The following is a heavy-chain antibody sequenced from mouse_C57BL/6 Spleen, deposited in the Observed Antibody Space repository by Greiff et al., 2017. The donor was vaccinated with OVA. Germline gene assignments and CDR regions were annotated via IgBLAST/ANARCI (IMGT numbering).Heavy chain of an antibody. Sequence: VQLQQPGTELVKPGASVKLSCKASGYTFTSYWMHWVKQRPGQGLEWIGNINPSNGGTNYNEKFKSKATLTVDKSSSTAYMQLSSLTSEDSAVYYCARSPYGNYRSFDYWGQGTTLTVSS. CDR1: GYTFTSYW. CDR2: INPSNGGT. D-gene: IGHD2-1*01. J-gene: IGHJ2*01. V-gene: IGHV1-53*01. CDR3: ARSPYGNYRSFDY.